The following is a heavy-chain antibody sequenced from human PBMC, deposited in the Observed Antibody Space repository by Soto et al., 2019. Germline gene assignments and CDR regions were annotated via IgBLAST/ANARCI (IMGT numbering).Heavy chain of an antibody. CDR3: ARDDVLCDGGRCYGVALDV. V-gene: IGHV3-23*01. Sequence: GSLRLSCAASGFTFSSYAMSWVRQAPGKGLEWVSAISGSGGSTYYADSVKGRFTISRDTSENTLHLQMDSLRAEDKAVYYFARDDVLCDGGRCYGVALDVWGKGTTVTVSS. D-gene: IGHD2-15*01. CDR1: GFTFSSYA. CDR2: ISGSGGST. J-gene: IGHJ6*04.